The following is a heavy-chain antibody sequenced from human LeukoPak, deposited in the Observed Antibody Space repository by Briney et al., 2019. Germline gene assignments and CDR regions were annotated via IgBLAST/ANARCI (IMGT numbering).Heavy chain of an antibody. CDR3: ARFAVVPVEIDY. Sequence: ASVKVSCKASGYTFTSYAMHWVRQAPGQRLEWMGWINAGNGNTKYSQKFQGRVTITRDTSASTAYMELRSLRSDDTAVYYCARFAVVPVEIDYWGQGTLVTVSS. J-gene: IGHJ4*02. CDR1: GYTFTSYA. D-gene: IGHD2-2*01. V-gene: IGHV1-3*01. CDR2: INAGNGNT.